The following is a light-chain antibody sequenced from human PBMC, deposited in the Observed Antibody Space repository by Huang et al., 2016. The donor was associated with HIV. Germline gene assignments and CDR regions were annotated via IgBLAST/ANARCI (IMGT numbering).Light chain of an antibody. CDR1: QSISIW. J-gene: IGKJ2*01. Sequence: DIQMTQSPSTLSASVGDRGTITCRASQSISIWLAWYQQKPGKAPKLLIYDTSSLQRGVPSRFSGSGSGTEFSLTISSLQPDDFATYYCQQCNTYPYTFGQGTKLEIK. CDR2: DTS. V-gene: IGKV1-5*01. CDR3: QQCNTYPYT.